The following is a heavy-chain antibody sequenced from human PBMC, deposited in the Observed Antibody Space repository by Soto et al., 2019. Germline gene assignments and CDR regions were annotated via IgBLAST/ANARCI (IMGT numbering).Heavy chain of an antibody. V-gene: IGHV3-23*01. CDR2: ISGSGGST. Sequence: GGSLRLSCAASGFTFSSYAMSWVLQGPGKGLEWVSAISGSGGSTYYADSVKGRFTISRDNSKNTLYLQMNSLRPEDTAVYYCALAVAGPGGAFDIWGQGTMVTVS. D-gene: IGHD6-19*01. J-gene: IGHJ3*02. CDR3: ALAVAGPGGAFDI. CDR1: GFTFSSYA.